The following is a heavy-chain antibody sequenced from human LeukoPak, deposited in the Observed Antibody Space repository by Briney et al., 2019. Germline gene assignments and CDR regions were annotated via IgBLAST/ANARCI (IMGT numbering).Heavy chain of an antibody. D-gene: IGHD2-2*03. Sequence: ASVKVSRRASGYTFTSYDINWVRQATGQGLEWMGWMNPNSGNTGYAQKFQGRVTITRNTSISTAYMELSSLRSEDTAVYYCARGLDSTDAFDIWGQGTMVTVSS. V-gene: IGHV1-8*03. J-gene: IGHJ3*02. CDR1: GYTFTSYD. CDR2: MNPNSGNT. CDR3: ARGLDSTDAFDI.